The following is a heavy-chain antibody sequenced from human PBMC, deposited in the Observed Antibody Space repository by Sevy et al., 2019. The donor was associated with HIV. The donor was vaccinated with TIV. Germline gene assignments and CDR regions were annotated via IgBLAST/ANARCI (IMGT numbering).Heavy chain of an antibody. CDR1: GGSITSSGHY. D-gene: IGHD2-21*01. CDR3: ARVAGGENYDYGIDV. CDR2: VYYVGNS. J-gene: IGHJ6*02. Sequence: SETLSLTCTVSGGSITSSGHYWGWIRQSPGKGLECIGAVYYVGNSYANPSLTSRVTISADTSKNLFSLSLTSLTAADTAIYYCARVAGGENYDYGIDVWGLGTSVTVSS. V-gene: IGHV4-39*01.